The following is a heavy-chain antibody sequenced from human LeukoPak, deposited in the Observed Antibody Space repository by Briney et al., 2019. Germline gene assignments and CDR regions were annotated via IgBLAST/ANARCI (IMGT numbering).Heavy chain of an antibody. Sequence: GGSLRLSCAASGFTFSSYAMSWVRQAPGKGLEWVSAISGSGGSTYYADSVKGRFTISRDNSKNTLYLQMNSLRAEDTAVYYCAKDRVDSSGWDDRFPIHFDYWGQGTLVTVSS. CDR1: GFTFSSYA. J-gene: IGHJ4*02. CDR3: AKDRVDSSGWDDRFPIHFDY. V-gene: IGHV3-23*01. D-gene: IGHD6-19*01. CDR2: ISGSGGST.